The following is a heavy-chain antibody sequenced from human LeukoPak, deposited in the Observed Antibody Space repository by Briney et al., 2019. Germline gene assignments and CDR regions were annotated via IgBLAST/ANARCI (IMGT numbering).Heavy chain of an antibody. CDR2: INSYGNST. CDR3: AKDLYVRGSYHGFDY. J-gene: IGHJ4*02. CDR1: GFTFSSYW. Sequence: PGGSLRLSCAASGFTFSSYWMHWVRQAPGNWLMWVSRINSYGNSTSYADSVKGRFTLCRDNAKNTPYLQMNSLRAEDTAVYYCAKDLYVRGSYHGFDYWGQGTLVTVSS. V-gene: IGHV3-74*01. D-gene: IGHD3-16*02.